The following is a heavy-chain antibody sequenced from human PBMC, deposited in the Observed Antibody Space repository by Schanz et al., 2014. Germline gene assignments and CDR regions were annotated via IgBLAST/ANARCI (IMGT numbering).Heavy chain of an antibody. V-gene: IGHV3-23*01. CDR2: ISSGGGST. CDR3: ARSRSGFYFDY. Sequence: EVHLLESGGGLVQPGGSLRLSCAASGFSFGTYAMSWVRQAPGKGLLWVSSISSGGGSTYYADSVKGRFTISRDNAKNSLYLQMNSLRAEDTAVYYCARSRSGFYFDYWGQGTLVTVSS. D-gene: IGHD1-26*01. CDR1: GFSFGTYA. J-gene: IGHJ4*02.